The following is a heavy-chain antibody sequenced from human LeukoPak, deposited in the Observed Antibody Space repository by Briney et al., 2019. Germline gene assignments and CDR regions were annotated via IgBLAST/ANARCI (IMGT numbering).Heavy chain of an antibody. D-gene: IGHD5-18*01. CDR1: GGSGSSDS. Sequence: SETLSLTCTVSGGSGSSDSWSWIRQPPGQGLEWIGYISYSGSTSYNSSLKSRVTISVDPSKSQLSLKLRSVSAADTAVSYCAGRTRSFSYTYGDAYYYYMDLWGKGTTVIVS. J-gene: IGHJ6*03. V-gene: IGHV4-59*02. CDR2: ISYSGST. CDR3: AGRTRSFSYTYGDAYYYYMDL.